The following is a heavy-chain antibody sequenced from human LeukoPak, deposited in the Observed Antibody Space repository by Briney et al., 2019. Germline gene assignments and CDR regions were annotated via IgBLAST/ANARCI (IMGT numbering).Heavy chain of an antibody. Sequence: GESLKISCKGSGYSFSNYWIGWVRQMPGKGLEWVGIIYPGDSDTRYSPSFQGQVTVSADKSISTAYLQWSSLRASDTAMYFCARHGSGDLNYWGQGSLVTVSS. CDR2: IYPGDSDT. CDR3: ARHGSGDLNY. CDR1: GYSFSNYW. J-gene: IGHJ4*02. V-gene: IGHV5-51*01. D-gene: IGHD3-10*01.